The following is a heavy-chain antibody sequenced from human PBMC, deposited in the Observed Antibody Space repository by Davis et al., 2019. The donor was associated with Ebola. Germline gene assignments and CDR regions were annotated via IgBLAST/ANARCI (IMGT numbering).Heavy chain of an antibody. CDR2: LWYDENEK. CDR1: GFTFGSYA. CDR3: VPGTWI. D-gene: IGHD5-18*01. V-gene: IGHV3-33*01. Sequence: GESLKISCAASGFTFGSYAIHWVRQAPGKGLEWVAVLWYDENEKYYGDSVKGRFTISRDNSHNILYLQMNNLRVEDTAVYHCVPGTWIRGQGSLVTVSS. J-gene: IGHJ4*02.